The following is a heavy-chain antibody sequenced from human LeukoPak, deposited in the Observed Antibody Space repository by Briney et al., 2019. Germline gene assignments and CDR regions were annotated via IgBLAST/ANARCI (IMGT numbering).Heavy chain of an antibody. CDR1: GFTFSSYG. CDR2: ISYDGSNK. CDR3: ARNVLTDY. Sequence: GGSLRLSCAASGFTFSSYGMHWVRQAPGKGLEWVAVISYDGSNKYYADSVKGQFTISRDNSKNTLYLQMNSLRAEDTAVYYRARNVLTDYWGQGTLVTVSS. D-gene: IGHD2-8*01. J-gene: IGHJ4*02. V-gene: IGHV3-30*03.